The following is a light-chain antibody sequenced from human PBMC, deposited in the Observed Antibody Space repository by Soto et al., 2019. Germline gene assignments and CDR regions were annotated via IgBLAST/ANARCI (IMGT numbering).Light chain of an antibody. CDR3: QQYNNWAYT. V-gene: IGKV3-15*01. Sequence: EIVMTQSPATLSVSPGERATLSCRASQSVSSNLAWYQQKPGQGPRLLIYAASTRATGIPARFSGSGSGTEFTLTISSLQSEDFAVYHCQQYNNWAYTFGQGTKLEMK. CDR1: QSVSSN. CDR2: AAS. J-gene: IGKJ2*01.